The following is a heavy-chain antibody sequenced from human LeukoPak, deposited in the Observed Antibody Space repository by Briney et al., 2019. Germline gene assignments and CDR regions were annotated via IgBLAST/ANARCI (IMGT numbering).Heavy chain of an antibody. Sequence: GESLKISCKGSGYSFTTCWIGWVRQMPGKGLEWMGIIYPDDSDTRYSPSFQGQVTISADKSIATAYLQWGSLKASDTAMYYCARRRYYDSSGYYFDYWSQGTLVTVSS. CDR2: IYPDDSDT. D-gene: IGHD3-22*01. CDR1: GYSFTTCW. J-gene: IGHJ4*02. CDR3: ARRRYYDSSGYYFDY. V-gene: IGHV5-51*01.